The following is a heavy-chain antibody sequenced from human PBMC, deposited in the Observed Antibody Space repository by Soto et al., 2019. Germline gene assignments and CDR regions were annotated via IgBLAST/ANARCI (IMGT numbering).Heavy chain of an antibody. CDR3: ARDRGIFGVVSWFDP. V-gene: IGHV4-31*03. J-gene: IGHJ5*02. CDR1: GGSISSGGYY. D-gene: IGHD3-3*01. CDR2: IYYSGST. Sequence: SETLSLTCTVSGGSISSGGYYWSWIRQHPGKGLEWIRYIYYSGSTYYNPSLKSRVTISVDTSKNQFSLKLSSVTAADTAVYYCARDRGIFGVVSWFDPWGQGTLVTVSS.